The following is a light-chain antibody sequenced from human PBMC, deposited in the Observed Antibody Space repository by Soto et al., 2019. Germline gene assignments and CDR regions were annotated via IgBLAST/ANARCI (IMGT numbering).Light chain of an antibody. CDR3: SSARSEIHVV. J-gene: IGLJ2*01. CDR2: EVN. V-gene: IGLV2-23*02. Sequence: QSVLTQPASVSGSPGQSITISCTGTSSYVGSDNLVSWFQQHPGKAPKLMIYEVNKRPSGVSNRFSGSKSGNTASLTISGLQAEDEADYYCSSARSEIHVVFGGGTKLTVL. CDR1: SSYVGSDNL.